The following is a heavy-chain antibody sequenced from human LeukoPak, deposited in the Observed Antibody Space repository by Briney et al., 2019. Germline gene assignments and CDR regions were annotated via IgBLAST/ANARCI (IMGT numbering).Heavy chain of an antibody. V-gene: IGHV1-24*01. J-gene: IGHJ4*02. Sequence: ASVKVSCKVSGYTLTESSMHWVRQAPGKGLEWMGGFDPEDGETIYAQKFQGRVTMTEDTSTDTAYMELSSLRSEDTAVYYCATVFGVRWFFDYWGQGTLVTVSS. D-gene: IGHD4-23*01. CDR3: ATVFGVRWFFDY. CDR2: FDPEDGET. CDR1: GYTLTESS.